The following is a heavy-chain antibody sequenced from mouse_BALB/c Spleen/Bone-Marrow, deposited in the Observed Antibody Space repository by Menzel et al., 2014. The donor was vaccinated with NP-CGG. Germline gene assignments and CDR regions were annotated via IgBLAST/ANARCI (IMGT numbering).Heavy chain of an antibody. CDR3: AAYYRYLAWFAY. CDR1: GFNIKDTY. Sequence: EVKLMESGAELVKPGASVKLSCTASGFNIKDTYMHWVKQRPEQGLEWIGRIDPANGNTKYDPKFQGKATITADTSSNTAYLQLRSLTSEDTAVYYCAAYYRYLAWFAYWGQGTLFPVSA. D-gene: IGHD2-14*01. V-gene: IGHV14-3*02. J-gene: IGHJ3*01. CDR2: IDPANGNT.